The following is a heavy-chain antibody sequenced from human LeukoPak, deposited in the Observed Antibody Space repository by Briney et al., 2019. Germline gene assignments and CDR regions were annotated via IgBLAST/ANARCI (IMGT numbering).Heavy chain of an antibody. J-gene: IGHJ4*02. CDR1: GFTFSSYW. D-gene: IGHD3-3*01. V-gene: IGHV3-7*03. Sequence: GGSLRLSCAASGFTFSSYWMSWVRQAPGKGLEWVANIKQDGSEKYYVDSVKGRFTISRDNAKNSLYLQMNSLRVEDTAVFYCARDQYDTWSRRGNFDSWGQGTLVIVSS. CDR3: ARDQYDTWSRRGNFDS. CDR2: IKQDGSEK.